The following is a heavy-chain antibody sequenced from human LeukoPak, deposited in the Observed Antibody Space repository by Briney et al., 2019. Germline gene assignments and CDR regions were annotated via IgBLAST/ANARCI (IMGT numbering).Heavy chain of an antibody. D-gene: IGHD3-22*01. Sequence: GGSLRLSCAASGSYLMHWVRQAPGKGLVWVSHINSDGSWTSYADSVKGRFTISKDNAKNTVYLQMNSLRVEDTAVYYCARVYETNGYLYWGQGSLVTVSS. CDR3: ARVYETNGYLY. CDR2: INSDGSWT. V-gene: IGHV3-74*01. J-gene: IGHJ4*02. CDR1: GSYL.